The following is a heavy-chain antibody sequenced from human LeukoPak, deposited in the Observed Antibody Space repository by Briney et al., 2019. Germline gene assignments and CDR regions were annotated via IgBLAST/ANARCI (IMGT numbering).Heavy chain of an antibody. D-gene: IGHD6-19*01. CDR1: GFTFSSYG. CDR2: IRSDGSNK. V-gene: IGHV3-30*02. J-gene: IGHJ4*02. CDR3: ARFRSSGWWEYYFDY. Sequence: GGSLRLSCAASGFTFSSYGMHWVRQAPGKGLELVAFIRSDGSNKYYADSVKGRFTISRDNSKNTLYLQMNSLRPEDTAVYYCARFRSSGWWEYYFDYWGQGTLVTVSS.